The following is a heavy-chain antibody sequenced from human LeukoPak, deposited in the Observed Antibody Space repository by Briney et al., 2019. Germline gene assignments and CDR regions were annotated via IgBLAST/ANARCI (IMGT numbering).Heavy chain of an antibody. J-gene: IGHJ4*02. CDR1: GFTFDDYA. CDR3: AKERDYYGSASDY. D-gene: IGHD3-10*01. V-gene: IGHV3-43D*03. CDR2: ISWDGGST. Sequence: GGSLRLSCAASGFTFDDYAMHWVRHAPGKGLEWVSLISWDGGSTYYADSVKGRFTISRDNSKNSLYQQMNSLRAEDTAVYYCAKERDYYGSASDYWGQGTLVTVSS.